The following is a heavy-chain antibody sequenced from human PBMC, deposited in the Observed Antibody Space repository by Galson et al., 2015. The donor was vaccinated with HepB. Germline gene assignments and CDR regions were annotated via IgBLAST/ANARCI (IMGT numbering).Heavy chain of an antibody. J-gene: IGHJ6*02. D-gene: IGHD3-22*01. Sequence: SVKVSCKASGYTFTSYAMHWVRQAPGQRLEWMGWINAGNGNTKYSQKFQGRVTITRDTSASTAYMELSSLRSEDTAVYYCASSDSSGYYRHYYYYYGMDVWGQGTTVTVSS. V-gene: IGHV1-3*01. CDR3: ASSDSSGYYRHYYYYYGMDV. CDR1: GYTFTSYA. CDR2: INAGNGNT.